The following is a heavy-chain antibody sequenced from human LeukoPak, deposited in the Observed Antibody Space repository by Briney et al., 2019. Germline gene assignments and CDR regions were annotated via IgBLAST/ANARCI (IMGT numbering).Heavy chain of an antibody. D-gene: IGHD6-19*01. CDR2: ISSSSGYT. CDR3: ARRSSGWDY. CDR1: GFTFSDYY. Sequence: GGSLRLSCAASGFTFSDYYMSWIRQAPGKGLEWVSYISSSSGYTNYADSVKGRFTISRDNAKNSLYLQMNSLRAEDTAVYYCARRSSGWDYWGQGTLVTASS. V-gene: IGHV3-11*06. J-gene: IGHJ4*02.